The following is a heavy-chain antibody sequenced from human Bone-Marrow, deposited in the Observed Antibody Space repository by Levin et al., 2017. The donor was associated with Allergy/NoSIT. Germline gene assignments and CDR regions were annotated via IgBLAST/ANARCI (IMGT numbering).Heavy chain of an antibody. Sequence: AGGSLRLSCKGSGYSFTSYWIGWVRQMPGKGLEWMGIIYPGDSDTRYSPSFQGQVTISADKSISTAYLQWSSLKASDTAMYYCARQGLGVTEQPTPRPYYYYDGMDVWGQGTTVTVSS. V-gene: IGHV5-51*01. CDR1: GYSFTSYW. CDR2: IYPGDSDT. J-gene: IGHJ6*02. CDR3: ARQGLGVTEQPTPRPYYYYDGMDV. D-gene: IGHD3-10*01.